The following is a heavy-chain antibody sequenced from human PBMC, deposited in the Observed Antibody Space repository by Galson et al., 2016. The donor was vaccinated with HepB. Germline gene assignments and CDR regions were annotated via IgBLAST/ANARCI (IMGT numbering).Heavy chain of an antibody. CDR1: SGSISSGGYY. Sequence: TLSLTCTVSSGSISSGGYYWSWIRQHPGKGLEWIGYIYFSGTTSYNPSLKSRVTISFDTSRNRFSLKLTSVTAADTAVYFCASNLIGPYYFDYWGQGTLVTVSS. D-gene: IGHD3-9*01. CDR2: IYFSGTT. CDR3: ASNLIGPYYFDY. J-gene: IGHJ4*02. V-gene: IGHV4-31*03.